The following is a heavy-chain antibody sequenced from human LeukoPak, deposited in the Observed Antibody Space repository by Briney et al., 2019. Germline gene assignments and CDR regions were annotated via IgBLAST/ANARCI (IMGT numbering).Heavy chain of an antibody. J-gene: IGHJ4*02. Sequence: ASVKVSCKASGYTFTGYYMHWVRQAPGQGLEWVGWINPNSGGTNYAQKFQGRVTMTRDTSISTAYMELSRLRSDDTAVYYCARDAQLRLGELSLDYWGQGTLVTVSS. CDR2: INPNSGGT. CDR1: GYTFTGYY. D-gene: IGHD3-16*02. CDR3: ARDAQLRLGELSLDY. V-gene: IGHV1-2*02.